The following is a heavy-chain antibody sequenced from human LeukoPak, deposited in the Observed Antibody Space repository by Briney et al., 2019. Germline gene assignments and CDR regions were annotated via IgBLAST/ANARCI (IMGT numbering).Heavy chain of an antibody. CDR2: INPNSGGT. V-gene: IGHV1-2*02. CDR3: ARRICGGDCHFDY. D-gene: IGHD2-21*02. CDR1: GYTFTGYY. J-gene: IGHJ4*02. Sequence: GASVKVSCKASGYTFTGYYMHWVRQAPGQGLEWMGWINPNSGGTNYALKFQGRVTVTSDTSISPAYMELSRLESDDTAVYYCARRICGGDCHFDYWGQGTLVTVSS.